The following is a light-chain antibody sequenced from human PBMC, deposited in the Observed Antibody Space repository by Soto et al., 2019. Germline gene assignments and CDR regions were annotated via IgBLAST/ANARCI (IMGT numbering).Light chain of an antibody. Sequence: QSALTQPASVSGSPGQSITISCTGTSSDVGGYNYVSWYQQHPGKAPKLMIYEVSNRPSGVSNRFSGSKSGNTASLTISGLQAEDEAYYYCSSYTRSSTLPFGPGTKLTVL. V-gene: IGLV2-14*01. CDR2: EVS. CDR1: SSDVGGYNY. J-gene: IGLJ1*01. CDR3: SSYTRSSTLP.